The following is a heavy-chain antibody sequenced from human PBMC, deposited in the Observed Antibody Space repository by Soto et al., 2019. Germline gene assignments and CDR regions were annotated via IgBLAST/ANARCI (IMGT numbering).Heavy chain of an antibody. V-gene: IGHV4-59*01. CDR3: AREYRQQLVSDYFDY. D-gene: IGHD6-13*01. CDR1: GGSISSYY. CDR2: IYYSGST. J-gene: IGHJ4*02. Sequence: QVQLQESGPGLVKPSETLSLTCTVSGGSISSYYWSWIRQPPGKGLEWIGYIYYSGSTNYNPSLKSRVTISVDTSKNQFSLKLSSVTAADTAVYYCAREYRQQLVSDYFDYWGQGTLVTVSS.